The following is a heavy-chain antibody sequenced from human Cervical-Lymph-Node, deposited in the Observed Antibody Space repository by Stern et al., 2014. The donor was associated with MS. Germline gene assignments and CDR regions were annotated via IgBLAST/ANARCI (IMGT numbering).Heavy chain of an antibody. CDR3: ARQGNYHDSHAFDI. CDR1: GYSFSSHW. J-gene: IGHJ3*02. V-gene: IGHV5-51*01. Sequence: VQLVQSGAEVNKSGESLKISCKGAGYSFSSHWIAWVRQKPGKGLEWMGIIYPGDSDTRHSPSFQGQVSISVDKSSSTAFLQWSSLTDSDTAIYYCARQGNYHDSHAFDIWGQGTMVIVSS. CDR2: IYPGDSDT. D-gene: IGHD3-10*01.